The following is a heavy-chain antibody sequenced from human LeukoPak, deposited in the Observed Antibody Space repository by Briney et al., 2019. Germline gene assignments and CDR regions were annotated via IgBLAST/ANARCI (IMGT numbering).Heavy chain of an antibody. D-gene: IGHD6-19*01. CDR2: IYYSGST. Sequence: SETLSLTCTVSGGSISSYYWSWIRQPPGKGLEWIGYIYYSGSTNYNPSLKSRVTISVDTSKNQFSLELSSVTAADTAVYYCARVRVSSGWSGNIDYWGQGTLVTVSS. V-gene: IGHV4-59*01. CDR1: GGSISSYY. CDR3: ARVRVSSGWSGNIDY. J-gene: IGHJ4*02.